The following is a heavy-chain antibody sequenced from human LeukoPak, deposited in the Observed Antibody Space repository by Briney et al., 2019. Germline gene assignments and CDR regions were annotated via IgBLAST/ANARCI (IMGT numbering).Heavy chain of an antibody. CDR3: ATDSSGSIDTVAFDI. CDR1: GYTLTELS. CDR2: FDPEDGET. J-gene: IGHJ3*02. D-gene: IGHD3-22*01. V-gene: IGHV1-24*01. Sequence: ASVKVSCKVSGYTLTELSMHWVRQAPGKGLEWMGGFDPEDGETIYAQKFQGRVTMTEDTSTDTAYMELSSLRSEDTAVYYCATDSSGSIDTVAFDIWGQGTMVTVSS.